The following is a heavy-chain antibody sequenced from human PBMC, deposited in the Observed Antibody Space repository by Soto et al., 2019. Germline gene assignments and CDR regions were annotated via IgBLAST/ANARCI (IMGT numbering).Heavy chain of an antibody. CDR3: ARLEGLATISYYFDF. Sequence: QLQLQESGPGLVKPSETLSLTCSVSGDSINSDKYYWGWIRQPPGKGLEWIGSSYYRGNTYYNPSLQTRVTISLDKSKSQCSLKLNSVTAADSAVYFCARLEGLATISYYFDFWGQGALVTVSS. D-gene: IGHD3-9*01. J-gene: IGHJ4*02. V-gene: IGHV4-39*01. CDR1: GDSINSDKYY. CDR2: SYYRGNT.